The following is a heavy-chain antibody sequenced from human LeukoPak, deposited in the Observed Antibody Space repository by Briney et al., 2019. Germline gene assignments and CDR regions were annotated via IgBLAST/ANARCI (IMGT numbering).Heavy chain of an antibody. CDR3: AKDRSCSGSSFNVGS. CDR1: GFTFSSFA. D-gene: IGHD2-2*01. CDR2: ISGSGGST. Sequence: GVSLRLSCAASGFTFSSFAMSWVRQAPGKGLEWVSAISGSGGSTYYADSVKGRFTISRDNSKNTLFLQMNSLRAEDTAVYYCAKDRSCSGSSFNVGSWGQGTMVTVSS. J-gene: IGHJ3*01. V-gene: IGHV3-23*01.